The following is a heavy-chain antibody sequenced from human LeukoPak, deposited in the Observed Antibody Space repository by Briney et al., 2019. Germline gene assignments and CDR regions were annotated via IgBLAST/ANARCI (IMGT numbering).Heavy chain of an antibody. D-gene: IGHD2-15*01. CDR3: ASTPNGVAAIYFDY. V-gene: IGHV3-30*04. Sequence: AGGSLRLSCAASGFTFSNYAMHWVRQAPGKGLEWVAVISYDGSNKYYADSVKGRFTISRDNSKNTLYLQMNSLRAGDTAVYYCASTPNGVAAIYFDYWGQGTLVTVSS. CDR2: ISYDGSNK. J-gene: IGHJ4*02. CDR1: GFTFSNYA.